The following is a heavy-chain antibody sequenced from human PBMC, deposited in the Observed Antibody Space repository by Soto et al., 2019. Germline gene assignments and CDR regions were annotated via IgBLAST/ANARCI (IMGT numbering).Heavy chain of an antibody. V-gene: IGHV1-46*01. J-gene: IGHJ4*02. CDR2: INPSGGST. CDR1: GYTFTSYY. CDR3: ARDLDHSGSYYTDY. Sequence: ASVKVSCKASGYTFTSYYMHWVRQAPGQGLEWMGIINPSGGSTSYAQSFQGRVTMTTDTSTSTAYMELRSLTSDDTAVYYCARDLDHSGSYYTDYWGPGTLVTVSS. D-gene: IGHD3-10*01.